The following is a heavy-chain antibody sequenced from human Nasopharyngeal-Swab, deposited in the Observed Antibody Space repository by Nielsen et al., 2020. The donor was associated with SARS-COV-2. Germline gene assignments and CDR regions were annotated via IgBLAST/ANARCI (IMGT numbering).Heavy chain of an antibody. J-gene: IGHJ6*02. V-gene: IGHV3-23*01. Sequence: GGSLRLSCAASGFTFSSYAMSWVRQAPGKGLEWVSAISGSGGSTYYADSVKGRFTISRDNSKNTLYLQMNSLRAEDTAVYYCANRAAAGKKYYYYGMVVWGQGTTVTVSS. CDR3: ANRAAAGKKYYYYGMVV. D-gene: IGHD6-13*01. CDR1: GFTFSSYA. CDR2: ISGSGGST.